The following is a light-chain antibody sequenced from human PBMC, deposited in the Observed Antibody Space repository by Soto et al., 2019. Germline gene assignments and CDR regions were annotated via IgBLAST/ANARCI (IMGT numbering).Light chain of an antibody. V-gene: IGKV3-20*01. Sequence: PGKSATLSCRASQTVSSSSLAWYQQKPGQAPRLLIYGASTRAAGFPDRFSGSGSGTDFTLTISRLEPEDFAVYYCQQYGSSPRTFGQGTKVDIK. CDR3: QQYGSSPRT. CDR2: GAS. J-gene: IGKJ1*01. CDR1: QTVSSSS.